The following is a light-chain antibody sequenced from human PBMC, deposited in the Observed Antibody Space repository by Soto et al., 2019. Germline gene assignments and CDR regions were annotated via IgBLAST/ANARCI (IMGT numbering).Light chain of an antibody. CDR2: DVS. J-gene: IGLJ1*01. CDR1: SSDVGNYNY. V-gene: IGLV2-14*01. CDR3: SSYTSSSTDV. Sequence: QSALTHPASVSGSPGQSITISCTGTSSDVGNYNYVSWYQQHPGKAPKLMIHDVSNRPSGVSNRFSGSKSGNTASLTISGLQAEDEADYYCSSYTSSSTDVFGTGTKLTVL.